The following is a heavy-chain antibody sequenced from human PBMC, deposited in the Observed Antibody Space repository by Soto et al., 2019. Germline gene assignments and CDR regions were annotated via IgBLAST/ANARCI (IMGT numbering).Heavy chain of an antibody. D-gene: IGHD5-12*01. Sequence: PGESLKISCKGFGYTFRNSWIGWVRPMPGQGLEWMGIIYPGTSDTKYSPSFQGQVIISADKSISTVFLQWNSLKASDTAMYFCARSGFYWYFDLWGRGTLVTVSS. J-gene: IGHJ2*01. CDR1: GYTFRNSW. CDR3: ARSGFYWYFDL. CDR2: IYPGTSDT. V-gene: IGHV5-51*01.